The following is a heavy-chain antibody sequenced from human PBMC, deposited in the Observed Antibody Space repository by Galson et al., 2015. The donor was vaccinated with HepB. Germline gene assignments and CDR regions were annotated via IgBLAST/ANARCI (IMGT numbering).Heavy chain of an antibody. Sequence: CAISGDSVSSKSAARNWIRQSPSRGLEWLGRTYYRSKWNHHYAVSVKSRITVNPDTSKNQFSLQLNSVIPEDTAVYFCARSSGWIDFWGQGTLVTVSS. J-gene: IGHJ4*02. CDR1: GDSVSSKSAA. CDR2: TYYRSKWNH. D-gene: IGHD6-19*01. V-gene: IGHV6-1*01. CDR3: ARSSGWIDF.